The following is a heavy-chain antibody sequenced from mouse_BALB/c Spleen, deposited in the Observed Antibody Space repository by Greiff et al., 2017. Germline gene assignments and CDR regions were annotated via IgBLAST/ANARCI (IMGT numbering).Heavy chain of an antibody. CDR1: GFTFSSYA. Sequence: EVKLMESGGGLVKPGGSLKLSCAASGFTFSSYAMSWVRQTPEKRLEWVASISSGGSTYYPDSVKGRFTISRDNARNILYLQMSSLRSEDTAMYYCARGLTGYFDYWGQGTTLTVSS. CDR3: ARGLTGYFDY. CDR2: ISSGGST. V-gene: IGHV5-6-5*01. D-gene: IGHD4-1*01. J-gene: IGHJ2*01.